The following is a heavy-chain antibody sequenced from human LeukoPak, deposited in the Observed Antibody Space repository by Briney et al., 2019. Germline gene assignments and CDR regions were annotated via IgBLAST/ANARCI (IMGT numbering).Heavy chain of an antibody. Sequence: GGSLRLSCAASGFTFSNAWMSWVRQAPGKGLEWVSAISGSGGSTYYADSVKGRFTISRDNSKNTLYLQMNSLRAEDTAVYYCAKDPYYDSSGYHDYWGQGTLVTVSS. D-gene: IGHD3-22*01. CDR3: AKDPYYDSSGYHDY. CDR1: GFTFSNAW. V-gene: IGHV3-23*01. CDR2: ISGSGGST. J-gene: IGHJ4*02.